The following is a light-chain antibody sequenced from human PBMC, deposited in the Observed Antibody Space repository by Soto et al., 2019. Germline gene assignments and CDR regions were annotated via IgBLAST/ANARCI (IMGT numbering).Light chain of an antibody. V-gene: IGKV3-20*01. J-gene: IGKJ1*01. CDR2: ETY. CDR3: QQYGGSSRT. CDR1: QSVRNNY. Sequence: VLTQSPDTLSLSPGERVTLSCGASQSVRNNYLAWYQQKPGQAPRLLIYETYRRATGIPDRFSGSGSGIDFTLTISRLEPEDFAVYLCQQYGGSSRTFGLGTKVDIK.